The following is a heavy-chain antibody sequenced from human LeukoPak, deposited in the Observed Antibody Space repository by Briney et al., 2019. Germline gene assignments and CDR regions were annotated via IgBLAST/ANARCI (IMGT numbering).Heavy chain of an antibody. V-gene: IGHV4-61*02. J-gene: IGHJ3*02. CDR2: IYTSGST. CDR1: GGSISSGSYY. Sequence: SETLSLTCTVSGGSISSGSYYWSWIRQPAGKGLEWIGRIYTSGSTNYNPSLKSRVTISVDTSKNQFSLKLSSVTAADTAVYYCARSRTRYYDSSVYPDAFDIWGQGTMVTVSS. CDR3: ARSRTRYYDSSVYPDAFDI. D-gene: IGHD3-22*01.